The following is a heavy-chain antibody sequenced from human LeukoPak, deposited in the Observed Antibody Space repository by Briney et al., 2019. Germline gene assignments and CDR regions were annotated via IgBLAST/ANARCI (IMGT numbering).Heavy chain of an antibody. Sequence: GGSLRLSCAASGFTFSSYWMSWVRQAPGKGLVWVANIKQDGSEKSYVDSVKGRFTISRDNAKNSLYLQMNSLRAEDTAVYYCARDGVTMVRGVINSNTKWFDPWGQGTLVTVSS. CDR1: GFTFSSYW. CDR3: ARDGVTMVRGVINSNTKWFDP. V-gene: IGHV3-7*04. CDR2: IKQDGSEK. J-gene: IGHJ5*02. D-gene: IGHD3-10*01.